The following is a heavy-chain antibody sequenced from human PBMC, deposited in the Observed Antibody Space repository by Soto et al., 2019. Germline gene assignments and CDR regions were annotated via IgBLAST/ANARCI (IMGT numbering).Heavy chain of an antibody. CDR3: ARAGFWSGYYLFDP. CDR2: IYYSGST. CDR1: GGSISSYY. D-gene: IGHD3-3*01. Sequence: SSTLSLTCTVSGGSISSYYWRWIRQPPGKGLEWIGYIYYSGSTNYSPSLKSRVTISVDTSKNQFSLKLSSVTAADTAVYYCARAGFWSGYYLFDPWGQGTLVTVYS. J-gene: IGHJ5*02. V-gene: IGHV4-59*01.